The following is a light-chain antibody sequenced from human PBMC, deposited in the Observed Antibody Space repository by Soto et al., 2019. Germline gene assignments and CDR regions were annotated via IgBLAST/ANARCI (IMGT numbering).Light chain of an antibody. CDR1: SSNIGAGFD. Sequence: QSALTQSPSVSGAPGQRVSISCTGTSSNIGAGFDVHWYQQLPATAPKLLIYGNNNRPSGVPDRFSGSKSGTSASLAITGLQAEDEADYYCPSYDTCLSGGSVFGTGTKVTVL. CDR3: PSYDTCLSGGSV. V-gene: IGLV1-40*01. CDR2: GNN. J-gene: IGLJ1*01.